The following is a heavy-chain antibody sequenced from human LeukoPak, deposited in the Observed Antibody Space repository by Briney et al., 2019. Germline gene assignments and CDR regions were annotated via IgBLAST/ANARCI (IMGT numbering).Heavy chain of an antibody. V-gene: IGHV4-59*01. CDR3: ARRVQMSSASATSNTWLDP. Sequence: SETLSLTCTVSGDSISSYYWNWIRQPPGKRLEWIGHIHFSGDTNYNPSLKSRVTISLDSAKNQFSPRLISVTAADTAVYFCARRVQMSSASATSNTWLDPWGQGTLVSVSP. J-gene: IGHJ5*02. CDR1: GDSISSYY. D-gene: IGHD3-10*01. CDR2: IHFSGDT.